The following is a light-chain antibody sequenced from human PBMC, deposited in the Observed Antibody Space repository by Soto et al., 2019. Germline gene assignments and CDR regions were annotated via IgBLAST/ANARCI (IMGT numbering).Light chain of an antibody. CDR3: CSYSSISTLV. CDR2: AGS. Sequence: SALTQPASVSGSPGQSITISCTGTSSDVGSYNLVSWYQQHPGKAPKLMIYAGSKRPSGVSNRFSGSKSGNTASLTISGLQAEDEAHYYCCSYSSISTLVFGTGTKVTVL. CDR1: SSDVGSYNL. V-gene: IGLV2-14*02. J-gene: IGLJ1*01.